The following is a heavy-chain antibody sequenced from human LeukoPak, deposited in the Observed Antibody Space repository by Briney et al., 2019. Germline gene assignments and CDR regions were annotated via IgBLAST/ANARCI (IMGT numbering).Heavy chain of an antibody. Sequence: SVKVSCKASGGTFSSYAISWVRQAPGQGLEWMGRIIPIFGIANYAQKFQGRVTITADRSTSTAYMELSSLRSEDTAVYYCARARDYYDSSGYYPDDAFDIWGQGTMVTVSS. V-gene: IGHV1-69*04. CDR3: ARARDYYDSSGYYPDDAFDI. CDR1: GGTFSSYA. D-gene: IGHD3-22*01. CDR2: IIPIFGIA. J-gene: IGHJ3*02.